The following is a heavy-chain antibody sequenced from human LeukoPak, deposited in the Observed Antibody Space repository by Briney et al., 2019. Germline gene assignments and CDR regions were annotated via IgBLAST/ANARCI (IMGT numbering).Heavy chain of an antibody. CDR1: GGSFSNYA. Sequence: GASVKVSCKASGGSFSNYAISWVRQAPGQGLEWMGGIIPIFGTANYAQKFRGRVTITADKSTRTAYMELSSLRSEDTAVYYCARDAGFYGDYNYFDYWGQGTLVAVSS. CDR3: ARDAGFYGDYNYFDY. V-gene: IGHV1-69*06. D-gene: IGHD4-17*01. J-gene: IGHJ4*02. CDR2: IIPIFGTA.